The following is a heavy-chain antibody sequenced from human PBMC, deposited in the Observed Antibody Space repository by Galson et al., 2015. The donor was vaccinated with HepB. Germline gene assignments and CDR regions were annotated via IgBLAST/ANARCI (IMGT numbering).Heavy chain of an antibody. Sequence: SLRLSCAASGFTFSSNAMSWVRQAPGKGLEWVSAISGSGGTTYYADSMKGRFTVSRDNSRNTLFLQITSLRADDTALYYCANRGFYTSSWHDYWGQGTLVTVSS. V-gene: IGHV3-23*01. CDR1: GFTFSSNA. J-gene: IGHJ4*02. CDR3: ANRGFYTSSWHDY. D-gene: IGHD6-13*01. CDR2: ISGSGGTT.